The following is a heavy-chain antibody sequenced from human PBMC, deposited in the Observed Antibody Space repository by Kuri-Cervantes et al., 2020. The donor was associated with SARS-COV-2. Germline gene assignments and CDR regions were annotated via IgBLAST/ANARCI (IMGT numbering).Heavy chain of an antibody. Sequence: GESLKISCAASGFTFSSYGMHWVRQAPGKGLEWVAVISYDGSNKYYADSVKGRFTISRDNSKNTLYLQMNSLRAEDTAVYYCARGLGAVSTVDFYFGLDVWGQGTTVTVSS. CDR2: ISYDGSNK. CDR3: ARGLGAVSTVDFYFGLDV. CDR1: GFTFSSYG. V-gene: IGHV3-30*03. D-gene: IGHD3-16*01. J-gene: IGHJ6*02.